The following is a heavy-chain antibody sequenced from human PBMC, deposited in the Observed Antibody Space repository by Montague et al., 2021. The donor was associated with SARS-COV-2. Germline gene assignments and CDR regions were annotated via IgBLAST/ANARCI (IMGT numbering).Heavy chain of an antibody. D-gene: IGHD6-13*01. Sequence: SETLSLTCSVSGASVTSINWWSWVRQPPGRGLERIAEIHHTGITNFNPSLRSRVSISLDTSKNQFSLTLNSVTAADTAIYYWASHPVFQQLYSWGQGTLVSVSS. J-gene: IGHJ4*02. CDR1: GASVTSINW. CDR3: ASHPVFQQLYS. CDR2: IHHTGIT. V-gene: IGHV4-4*02.